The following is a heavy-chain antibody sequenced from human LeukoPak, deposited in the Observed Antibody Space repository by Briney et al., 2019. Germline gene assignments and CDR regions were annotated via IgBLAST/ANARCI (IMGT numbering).Heavy chain of an antibody. D-gene: IGHD3-22*01. J-gene: IGHJ4*02. CDR1: GGSFSGYY. V-gene: IGHV4-34*01. Sequence: SETLSLTCAVYGGSFSGYYWSWIRQPPGKGLEWIGEINHSGSTNYNPFLKSRVTISVDTSKNQFSLKLSSVTAADTAVYYCAREASHYYDSSGYYWGQGTLVTVSS. CDR3: AREASHYYDSSGYY. CDR2: INHSGST.